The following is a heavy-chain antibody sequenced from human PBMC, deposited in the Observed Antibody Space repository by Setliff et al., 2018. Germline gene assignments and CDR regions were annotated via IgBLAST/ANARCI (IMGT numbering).Heavy chain of an antibody. V-gene: IGHV7-4-1*02. J-gene: IGHJ6*03. CDR2: INTNTGNP. Sequence: ASVKVSCKTSGYAFTIYAISWMRQAPGQGLEWMGWINTNTGNPSYAQDFTGRFVFSLDTSVSTAYLQISSLKAEDTAVYYCARASRFGTIVYKGYYYMDVWGKGTTVTVSS. D-gene: IGHD3-10*01. CDR1: GYAFTIYA. CDR3: ARASRFGTIVYKGYYYMDV.